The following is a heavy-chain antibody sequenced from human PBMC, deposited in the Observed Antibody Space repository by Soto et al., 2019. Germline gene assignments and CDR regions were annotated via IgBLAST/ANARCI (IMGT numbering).Heavy chain of an antibody. D-gene: IGHD3-9*01. CDR2: VLSSVSA. Sequence: XETLSLTCVVSGVSVRSYNWSWVRQPANKGLEWIGRVLSSVSATYNPSLKSRVSISMDTPENRISLKLDSVTAADAGVYFCARDGMTTGDNWGPGTLVTVSS. CDR1: GVSVRSYN. J-gene: IGHJ4*02. CDR3: ARDGMTTGDN. V-gene: IGHV4-4*07.